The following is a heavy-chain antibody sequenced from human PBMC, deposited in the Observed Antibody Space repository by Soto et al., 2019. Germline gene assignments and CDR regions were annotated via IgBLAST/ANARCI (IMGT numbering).Heavy chain of an antibody. CDR1: GFTFSSYA. J-gene: IGHJ4*02. V-gene: IGHV3-23*01. CDR2: ISGSGGST. Sequence: PGGSLRLSCAVSGFTFSSYAMSWVRQAPGKGLEWVSGISGSGGSTNYADSVKGRFTISRDNSENTLHLQMNSLRAEDTAVYYCALAPVKIVVVPPARGHIDYWGQGTLVTVSS. CDR3: ALAPVKIVVVPPARGHIDY. D-gene: IGHD2-15*01.